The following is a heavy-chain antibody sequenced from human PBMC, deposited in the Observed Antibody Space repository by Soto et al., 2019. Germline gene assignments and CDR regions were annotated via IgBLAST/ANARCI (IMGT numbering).Heavy chain of an antibody. J-gene: IGHJ4*01. CDR3: ATEVGVGGGVGTPGN. V-gene: IGHV3-30-3*01. D-gene: IGHD2-8*02. CDR2: ITADGTRE. CDR1: GYTFSDYA. Sequence: QVQLVESGGGVVQPGGSLRLSCAASGYTFSDYAMHWVRQSPGKGLVWVTVITADGTREFYAESVKGRFIISRDNLKNTSSLQVNTVRDEDTAFYYCATEVGVGGGVGTPGNWGQGTLVTVSS.